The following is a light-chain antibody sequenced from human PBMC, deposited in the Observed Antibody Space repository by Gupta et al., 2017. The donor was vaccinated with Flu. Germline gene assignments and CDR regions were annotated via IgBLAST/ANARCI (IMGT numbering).Light chain of an antibody. CDR1: SLSNPY. Sequence: SSELTQDPAVSVALGQTVRITCQGDSLSNPYASWYQQKPAPAPVLVIYDKNSRPAGIPDRCSGSSSGKTAALTITGAQAEDEADYYCNSRDSSDNHQAVFGGGTKLTVL. CDR2: DKN. J-gene: IGLJ2*01. CDR3: NSRDSSDNHQAV. V-gene: IGLV3-19*01.